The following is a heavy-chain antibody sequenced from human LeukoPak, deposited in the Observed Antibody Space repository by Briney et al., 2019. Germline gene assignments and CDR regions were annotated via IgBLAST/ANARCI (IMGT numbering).Heavy chain of an antibody. CDR1: GGSISSYY. V-gene: IGHV4-4*07. J-gene: IGHJ3*02. CDR3: AVNSTKHTFDI. CDR2: IYTSGST. Sequence: PSETLSLTCTVSGGSISSYYWSWIRQPAGKGLEWIGRIYTSGSTNYNPSLKSRVTMSVDTSKNQFSLELSSVTAADTAVYYCAVNSTKHTFDIWGQGTMVTVSS. D-gene: IGHD1-1*01.